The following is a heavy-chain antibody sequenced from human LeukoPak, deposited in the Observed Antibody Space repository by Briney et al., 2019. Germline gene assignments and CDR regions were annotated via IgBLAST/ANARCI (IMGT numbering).Heavy chain of an antibody. CDR2: LSGSGTGT. CDR3: AKRDTGYYFDY. Sequence: PGGSLRLSXAASGFTFSTYAMSWVRQAPGKGLEWVSTLSGSGTGTYYADSVKGRFTISRDNSKNTLYLRMNSLRAEDTAVYYCAKRDTGYYFDYWGQGTLVTVSS. J-gene: IGHJ4*02. CDR1: GFTFSTYA. V-gene: IGHV3-23*01. D-gene: IGHD5-18*01.